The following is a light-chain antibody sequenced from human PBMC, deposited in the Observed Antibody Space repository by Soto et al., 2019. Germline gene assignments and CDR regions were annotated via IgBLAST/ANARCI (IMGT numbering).Light chain of an antibody. V-gene: IGLV1-40*01. CDR1: SSDIGAGFD. CDR3: QSYENSRTGFYV. CDR2: GNT. Sequence: QSVLTQPPSVSGAPGQRVTISCSGSSSDIGAGFDVHWYQHLPGTAPKLLIYGNTNRPSGVPDRFSGSKSGTSASLVISGLQAEDEADYYCQSYENSRTGFYVFGTGTKVTVL. J-gene: IGLJ1*01.